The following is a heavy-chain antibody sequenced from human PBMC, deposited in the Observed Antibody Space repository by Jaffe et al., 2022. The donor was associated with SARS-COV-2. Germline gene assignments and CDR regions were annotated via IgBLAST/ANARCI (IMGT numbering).Heavy chain of an antibody. V-gene: IGHV4-61*02. Sequence: QVQLQESGPGLVKPSQTLSLTCTVSGGSISSGSYYWSWIRQPAGKGLEWIGRIYTSGSTNYNPSLKSRVTISVDTSKNQFSLKLSSVTAADTAVYYCARDFRLKADTAMVSTEGYYYYYYGMDVWGQGTTVTVSS. J-gene: IGHJ6*02. CDR1: GGSISSGSYY. D-gene: IGHD5-18*01. CDR2: IYTSGST. CDR3: ARDFRLKADTAMVSTEGYYYYYYGMDV.